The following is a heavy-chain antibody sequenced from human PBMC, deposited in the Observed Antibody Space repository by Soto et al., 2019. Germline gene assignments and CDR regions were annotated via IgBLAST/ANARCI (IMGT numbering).Heavy chain of an antibody. D-gene: IGHD6-13*01. CDR3: ARTRGSSSWYLH. J-gene: IGHJ1*01. CDR2: INHSGST. V-gene: IGHV4-34*01. CDR1: GGSFSGYY. Sequence: SETLSLTCAVYGGSFSGYYWSWIRQPPGKGLEWIGEINHSGSTNYNPSLKSRVTISVDTSKNQFSLKLSSVTAADTAVYYCARTRGSSSWYLHWGQGTLVTVSS.